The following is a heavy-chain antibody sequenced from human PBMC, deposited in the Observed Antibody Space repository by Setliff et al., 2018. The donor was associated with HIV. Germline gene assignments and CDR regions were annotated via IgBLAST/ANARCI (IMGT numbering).Heavy chain of an antibody. D-gene: IGHD6-6*01. Sequence: SETLSLTCTVSGGSISSHYWSWIRQPPGKGLEWIGYIYYSGSTNYNPSLKGRVTISVDTSKNQFSLKLSSVTAADTAVYYCARDRGSSYYYYYYMDVWGKGTTVTVSS. J-gene: IGHJ6*03. V-gene: IGHV4-59*11. CDR3: ARDRGSSYYYYYYMDV. CDR1: GGSISSHY. CDR2: IYYSGST.